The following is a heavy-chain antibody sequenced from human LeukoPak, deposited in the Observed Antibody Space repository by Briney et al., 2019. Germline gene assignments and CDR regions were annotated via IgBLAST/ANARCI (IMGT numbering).Heavy chain of an antibody. CDR2: INSDGSKT. CDR1: GFTFSSYW. D-gene: IGHD4-17*01. CDR3: ARNYGEFDY. J-gene: IGHJ4*02. V-gene: IGHV3-74*01. Sequence: VGSLRLSCAASGFTFSSYWMHWVRQAPGEGLIWVSRINSDGSKTGYADSVKGRFTISRDNAKNTLYLQMNSLRAEDTAVYYCARNYGEFDYWGQGTLVSVSS.